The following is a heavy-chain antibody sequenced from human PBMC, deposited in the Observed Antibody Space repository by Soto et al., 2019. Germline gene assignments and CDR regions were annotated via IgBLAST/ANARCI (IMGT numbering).Heavy chain of an antibody. CDR3: ARVGGAARRSEQNYYYYGMDV. Sequence: QVPLVQSGAEVKKPGASVKVSCKASGYTFTGYYMHWVRQAPGQGLEWMGWINPNSGGTNYAQKFQGWVTMTRDTSISTDHMELSRLRSDDTAVYYCARVGGAARRSEQNYYYYGMDVGGQGSTVTVAS. D-gene: IGHD6-6*01. J-gene: IGHJ6*02. CDR2: INPNSGGT. CDR1: GYTFTGYY. V-gene: IGHV1-2*04.